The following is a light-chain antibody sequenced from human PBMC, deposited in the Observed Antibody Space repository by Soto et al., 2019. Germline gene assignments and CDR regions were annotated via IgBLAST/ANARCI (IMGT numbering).Light chain of an antibody. CDR2: EDT. J-gene: IGLJ2*01. CDR1: SSDVGGYNL. Sequence: QSVLTQPASVSGSPGQSITISCTGTSSDVGGYNLVSWYQEHPGKAPKLMIYEDTKRPSGVSNRFSGSKSGNTASLTISGLQAEDEADYYCCSYAGTSTFDVVFGGGTKVTVL. CDR3: CSYAGTSTFDVV. V-gene: IGLV2-23*02.